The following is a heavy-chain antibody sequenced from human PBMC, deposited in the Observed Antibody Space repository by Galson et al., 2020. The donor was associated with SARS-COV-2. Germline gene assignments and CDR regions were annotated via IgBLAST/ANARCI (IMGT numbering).Heavy chain of an antibody. CDR1: GFTFSTYG. Sequence: TGGSLRLSCEASGFTFSTYGMTWVRQAPGKGLEWVASISESGGDTYYADSVKARFTISRDNSKNTLYLQMFSLRAEDSALYYCARYSGDDSVWYEMNCFDPWGQGTLVTVSS. V-gene: IGHV3-23*01. CDR3: ARYSGDDSVWYEMNCFDP. CDR2: ISESGGDT. D-gene: IGHD6-19*01. J-gene: IGHJ5*02.